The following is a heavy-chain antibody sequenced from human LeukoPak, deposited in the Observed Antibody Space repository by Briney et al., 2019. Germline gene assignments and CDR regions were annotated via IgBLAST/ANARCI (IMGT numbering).Heavy chain of an antibody. J-gene: IGHJ4*02. V-gene: IGHV4-59*08. CDR3: ARRGYSYGCFDY. Sequence: KPSETLSLTCTVSGDSISSYYXSWXXQPPGXXLXWIGXIYYSGSTNYNPSLKSRVTISVDTSKNQFSLKLSSVTAADTAVYYCARRGYSYGCFDYWGQGTLVTVSS. CDR1: GDSISSYY. CDR2: IYYSGST. D-gene: IGHD5-18*01.